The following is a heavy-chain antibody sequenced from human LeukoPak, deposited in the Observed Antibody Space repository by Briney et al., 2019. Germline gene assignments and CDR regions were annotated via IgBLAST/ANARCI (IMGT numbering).Heavy chain of an antibody. J-gene: IGHJ3*02. D-gene: IGHD3-22*01. Sequence: GGAPRLSRAASGFPFRSHGMHLGPQGPGKGAGWGAFLRYDGNNKYYADSVKGRFTISRDNSKNTLYLQMNSLRAEDTAVYYCAKNLRTHYDSSGYYFWDDAFDIWGQGTMVTVSS. CDR3: AKNLRTHYDSSGYYFWDDAFDI. CDR2: LRYDGNNK. V-gene: IGHV3-30*02. CDR1: GFPFRSHG.